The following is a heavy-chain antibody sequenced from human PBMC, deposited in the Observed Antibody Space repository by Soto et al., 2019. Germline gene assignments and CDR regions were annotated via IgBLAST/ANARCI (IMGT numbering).Heavy chain of an antibody. CDR1: GFTFSSYS. CDR2: ISSSSSYI. V-gene: IGHV3-21*01. CDR3: ARDLQYYYDSSGYYLTGELDY. J-gene: IGHJ4*02. Sequence: LRLSCAASGFTFSSYSMNWVRQAPGKGLEWVSSISSSSSYIYYADSVKGRFTISRDNAKNSLYLQMNSLRAEDTAVYYCARDLQYYYDSSGYYLTGELDYWGQGTLVTVSS. D-gene: IGHD3-22*01.